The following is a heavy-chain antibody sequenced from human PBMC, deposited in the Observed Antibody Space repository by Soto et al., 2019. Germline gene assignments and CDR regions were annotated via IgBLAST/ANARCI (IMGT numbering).Heavy chain of an antibody. CDR1: GFTFSSYG. D-gene: IGHD3-3*01. V-gene: IGHV3-30*18. CDR3: AKEGTIFGVVTYFDY. CDR2: ISYDGSNK. Sequence: GGSLRLSCAASGFTFSSYGMHWVRQAPGKGLEWVAVISYDGSNKYYADSVKGRFTISRDNSKNTLYLQMNSLRAEDTAVYYCAKEGTIFGVVTYFDYWGQGTLVTVSS. J-gene: IGHJ4*02.